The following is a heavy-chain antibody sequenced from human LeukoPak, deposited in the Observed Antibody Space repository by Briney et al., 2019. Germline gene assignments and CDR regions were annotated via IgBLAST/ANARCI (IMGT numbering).Heavy chain of an antibody. CDR3: AKDPMTTVTTVDSD. CDR1: GFTFSSYG. J-gene: IGHJ4*02. V-gene: IGHV3-23*01. Sequence: GGSLRLSCVASGFTFSSYGMSWVRQAPGKGLEWVSTIGGSGASTYYADSVKGRFTISRDNSKNTLYLQMNSLRVEDTAVYYCAKDPMTTVTTVDSDWGQGTLVTVSS. CDR2: IGGSGAST. D-gene: IGHD4-17*01.